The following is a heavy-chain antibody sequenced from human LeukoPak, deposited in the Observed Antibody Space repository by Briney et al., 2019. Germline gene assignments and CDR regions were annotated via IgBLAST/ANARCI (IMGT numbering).Heavy chain of an antibody. V-gene: IGHV1-8*01. CDR3: ARAEGQQLIFDY. CDR2: MNPNSGNT. J-gene: IGHJ4*02. D-gene: IGHD6-13*01. Sequence: MGWMNPNSGNTGYAQKFQGRVTMTRNTSISTAYMELSSLRSEDTAVYYCARAEGQQLIFDYWGQGTLVTVSS.